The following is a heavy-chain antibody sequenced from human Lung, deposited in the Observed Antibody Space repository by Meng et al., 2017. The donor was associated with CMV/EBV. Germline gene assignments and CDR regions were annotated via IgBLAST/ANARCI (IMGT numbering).Heavy chain of an antibody. Sequence: GGSXRLXCAASGFTVSSNYMSWVRQAPGKGLEWVSVIYSGGSTYYADSVKGRFTISRDNSKNTLYLQMNSLSAEDTAVYYCARADCSSTSCYKSDFDILGQGXMVTVSS. J-gene: IGHJ3*02. CDR1: GFTVSSNY. CDR2: IYSGGST. D-gene: IGHD2-2*02. V-gene: IGHV3-53*01. CDR3: ARADCSSTSCYKSDFDI.